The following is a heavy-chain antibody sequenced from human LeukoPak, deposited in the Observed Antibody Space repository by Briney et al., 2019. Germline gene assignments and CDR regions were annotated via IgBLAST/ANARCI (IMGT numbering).Heavy chain of an antibody. CDR1: GGSISSYY. CDR3: ARDRGRFLEDV. D-gene: IGHD3-3*01. V-gene: IGHV4-59*01. Sequence: SETLSLTCTVSGGSISSYYWSWIRQPPGKGLEWIGYIYYSGSTNYNPSLKSRVTISVDTSKNQFSLKLSSVTAADTAVYYCARDRGRFLEDVWGQGTLVTVSS. J-gene: IGHJ4*02. CDR2: IYYSGST.